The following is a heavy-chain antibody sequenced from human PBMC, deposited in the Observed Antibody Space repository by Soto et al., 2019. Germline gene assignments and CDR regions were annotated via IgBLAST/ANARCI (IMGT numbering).Heavy chain of an antibody. CDR2: IYFTGTT. D-gene: IGHD6-19*01. V-gene: IGHV4-31*03. J-gene: IGHJ4*02. Sequence: KPSETLSLTCTVSGHSLSSGGYYWSWIRQHPGKGLEWVGYIYFTGTTLYNPSLKSRLAISVDTSKNQFSLKLTSVTAADTAVYYCARDWGSSGWPNWGQGVLVTVS. CDR3: ARDWGSSGWPN. CDR1: GHSLSSGGYY.